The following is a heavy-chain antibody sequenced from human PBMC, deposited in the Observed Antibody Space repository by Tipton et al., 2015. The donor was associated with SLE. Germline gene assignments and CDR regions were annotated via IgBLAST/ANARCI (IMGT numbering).Heavy chain of an antibody. Sequence: TLSLTCTVSGGSISSYYWSWIRQPPGKGLEWIGYIYYSGSTNYNPSLESRVTISVDTSKNQFSLKLSSVTAADTAVYYCAREMSARAFDIWGQGTMVTVSS. D-gene: IGHD5-18*01. J-gene: IGHJ3*02. V-gene: IGHV4-59*01. CDR2: IYYSGST. CDR1: GGSISSYY. CDR3: AREMSARAFDI.